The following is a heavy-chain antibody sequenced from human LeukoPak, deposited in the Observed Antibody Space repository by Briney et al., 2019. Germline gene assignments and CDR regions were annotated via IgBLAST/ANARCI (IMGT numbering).Heavy chain of an antibody. J-gene: IGHJ4*02. D-gene: IGHD6-13*01. Sequence: GGSLRLSCAASGFTFSSYWMSWVRQAPGKGLEWVSGISGSGGSTYYADSVKGRFTISRDNSKNTLYLQMNSPRAEDTAVYYCAKGAGSSWFYFDYWGQGTLVTVSS. CDR1: GFTFSSYW. CDR3: AKGAGSSWFYFDY. CDR2: ISGSGGST. V-gene: IGHV3-23*01.